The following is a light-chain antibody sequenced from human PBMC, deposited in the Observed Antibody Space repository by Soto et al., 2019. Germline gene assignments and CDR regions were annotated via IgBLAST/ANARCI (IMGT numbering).Light chain of an antibody. CDR2: DVS. CDR3: SSYTSSSTLV. CDR1: SSDVGGYNY. J-gene: IGLJ1*01. V-gene: IGLV2-14*01. Sequence: QSELAQPASLSVPPGQSITISCTGTSSDVGGYNYVSRYQQHPGKAPKLMIYDVSNRPSGVSNRFSGSKSGNTASLTISGLQAEDEADYYCSSYTSSSTLVFGTGTKVTVL.